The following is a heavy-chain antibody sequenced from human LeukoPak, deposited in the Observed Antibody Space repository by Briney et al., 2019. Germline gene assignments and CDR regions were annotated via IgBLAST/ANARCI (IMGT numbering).Heavy chain of an antibody. CDR2: ISSSRTT. CDR1: GFPFSSYS. V-gene: IGHV3-48*01. J-gene: IGHJ4*02. CDR3: ASDLEGSGSFYRPSYDY. D-gene: IGHD3-10*01. Sequence: GGSLRLSCAASGFPFSSYSMNWARQAPGGVLEWVSYISSSRTTSYADSVKGRFTISRDNAKNSLYLQMNSLRAEDTAVYYCASDLEGSGSFYRPSYDYWGQGTLVTVSS.